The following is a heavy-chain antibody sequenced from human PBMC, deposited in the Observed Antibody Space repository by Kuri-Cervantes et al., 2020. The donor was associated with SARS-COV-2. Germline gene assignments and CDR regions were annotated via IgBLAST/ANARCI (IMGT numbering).Heavy chain of an antibody. D-gene: IGHD5-18*01. J-gene: IGHJ3*02. Sequence: SETLSLTCTVSRGSISSSSYYWGWIRQPPGKGLEWIGSIYYTGNTYYNPSLKSRVTMSVDTSKNQFSLKLSSVTAADTAVYYCARTRMVNTAMAYSGAFDIWGQGTMVTVSS. CDR1: RGSISSSSYY. CDR2: IYYTGNT. V-gene: IGHV4-39*07. CDR3: ARTRMVNTAMAYSGAFDI.